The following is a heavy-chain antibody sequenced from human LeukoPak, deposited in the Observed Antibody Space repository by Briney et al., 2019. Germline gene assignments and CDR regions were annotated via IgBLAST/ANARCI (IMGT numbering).Heavy chain of an antibody. CDR1: GGSISSSSYY. Sequence: SETLSLTCTVSGGSISSSSYYWGWIRQPPVKGLEWIGSIYYSGSTYYNPSLKSRVTISVDTSKNQFSLKLSSVTAADTAVYYCARNYKQWLEYYFDYWGQGTLVTVSS. J-gene: IGHJ4*02. V-gene: IGHV4-39*07. CDR2: IYYSGST. CDR3: ARNYKQWLEYYFDY. D-gene: IGHD6-19*01.